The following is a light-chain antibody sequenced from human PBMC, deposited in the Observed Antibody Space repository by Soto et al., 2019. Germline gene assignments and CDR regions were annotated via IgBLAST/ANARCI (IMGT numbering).Light chain of an antibody. CDR3: QQYDNWPQT. CDR1: QSVSSD. V-gene: IGKV3-15*01. Sequence: EIVMTQSPATLSVSPGERGTLSCRASQSVSSDLAWYQHKPGQAPRLLIYGASTRATGIPARFSGRGSGTEFTLTISSLQSVDFAVYYCQQYDNWPQTFGQGTKVDIK. J-gene: IGKJ1*01. CDR2: GAS.